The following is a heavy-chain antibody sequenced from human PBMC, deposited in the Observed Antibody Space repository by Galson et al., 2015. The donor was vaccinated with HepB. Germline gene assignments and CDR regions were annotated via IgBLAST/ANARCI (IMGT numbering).Heavy chain of an antibody. J-gene: IGHJ4*02. D-gene: IGHD3-22*01. CDR1: GFTFSTYS. Sequence: SLRLSCAASGFTFSTYSLHWVRQAPGKGLEWVSAVSSSSIYKYYADSVKGRFTISRDNAKSSLYVQMNNLRVEDTAVYYCARGRGDIGGYYAFDYWGKGALVTVSS. CDR3: ARGRGDIGGYYAFDY. CDR2: VSSSSIYK. V-gene: IGHV3-21*01.